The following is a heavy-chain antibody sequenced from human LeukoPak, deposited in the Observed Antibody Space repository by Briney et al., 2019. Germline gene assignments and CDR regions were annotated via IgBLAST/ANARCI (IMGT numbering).Heavy chain of an antibody. J-gene: IGHJ4*02. V-gene: IGHV4-30-4*08. CDR2: IYYSGST. D-gene: IGHD3-3*01. Sequence: PSETLSLTCTVSGGSLSSGDYYWSWIRQPPGKGLEWIGYIYYSGSTYYNPSLKSRVTISVDTSKNQFSLKLSSVTAADTAVYYCARGCRDDFWSGYYWDYWGQGTLVTVSS. CDR1: GGSLSSGDYY. CDR3: ARGCRDDFWSGYYWDY.